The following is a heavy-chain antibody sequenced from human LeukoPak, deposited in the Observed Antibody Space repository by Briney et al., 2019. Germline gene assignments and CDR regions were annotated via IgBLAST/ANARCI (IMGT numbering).Heavy chain of an antibody. Sequence: PSETLSLTCTVSGGSTSSGGYYWSWIRQHPGKGLEWIGYIYYSGSTYYNPSLKSRVTISVDTSKNQFSLKLSSVTAADTAVYYCARSVNYDILTGYYSYYFDYWGQGTLVTVSS. D-gene: IGHD3-9*01. CDR3: ARSVNYDILTGYYSYYFDY. CDR2: IYYSGST. CDR1: GGSTSSGGYY. J-gene: IGHJ4*02. V-gene: IGHV4-31*03.